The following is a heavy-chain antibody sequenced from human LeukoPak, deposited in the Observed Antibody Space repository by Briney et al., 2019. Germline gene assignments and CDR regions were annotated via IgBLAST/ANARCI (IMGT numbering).Heavy chain of an antibody. D-gene: IGHD3-9*01. CDR2: INHSVST. V-gene: IGHV4-34*01. Sequence: SETLSLTCTVSGGSISSYYWSWIRQPPGKGLEWIWEINHSVSTNYNPSLKSRVTISVDTSKNQFYLQMSSVTAEDTAVYYCARDRGYDILTGYPGGNWFDPWGQGTLVTVSS. CDR3: ARDRGYDILTGYPGGNWFDP. CDR1: GGSISSYY. J-gene: IGHJ5*02.